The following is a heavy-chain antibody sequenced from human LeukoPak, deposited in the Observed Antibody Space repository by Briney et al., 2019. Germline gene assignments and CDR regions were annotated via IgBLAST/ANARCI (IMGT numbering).Heavy chain of an antibody. V-gene: IGHV1-69*01. D-gene: IGHD3-22*01. CDR3: ARDYYDSSGYHDAFDI. CDR1: GGTFSSYA. CDR2: IIPIFGTA. Sequence: ASVKVSCKASGGTFSSYAIGWVRQAPGQGLEWMGGIIPIFGTANYAQKFQGRVTITADESTSTAYMELSSLRSEDTAVYYCARDYYDSSGYHDAFDIWGQGTMVTVSS. J-gene: IGHJ3*02.